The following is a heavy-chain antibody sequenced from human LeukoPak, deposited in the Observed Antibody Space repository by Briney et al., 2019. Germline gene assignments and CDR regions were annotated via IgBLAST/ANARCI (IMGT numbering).Heavy chain of an antibody. CDR2: MNPNSGNT. CDR3: VRSTQDFWSGYYTYYYGMDV. V-gene: IGHV1-8*01. CDR1: GYTFTSYD. Sequence: ASVKVSCKASGYTFTSYDINWVRQATGQGLEWMGWMNPNSGNTGYAQKFQGRVTMTRNTSISTAYMELSSLRSEDTAVYYCVRSTQDFWSGYYTYYYGMDVWGQGTTVTVSS. J-gene: IGHJ6*02. D-gene: IGHD3-3*01.